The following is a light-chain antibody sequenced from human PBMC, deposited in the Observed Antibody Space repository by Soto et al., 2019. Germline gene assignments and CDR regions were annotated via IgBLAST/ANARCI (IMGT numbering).Light chain of an antibody. Sequence: QSALTQPASVSGSPGQSITISCTGTSSDVGPYNYVSWYQQHPGKAPKLMIYEVGNRPSGVPNRFTGSKSGNTASLTIAGLQTEYEAEYYCSSYTTTSTLVFGGGTKLTVL. CDR3: SSYTTTSTLV. J-gene: IGLJ3*02. CDR1: SSDVGPYNY. CDR2: EVG. V-gene: IGLV2-14*01.